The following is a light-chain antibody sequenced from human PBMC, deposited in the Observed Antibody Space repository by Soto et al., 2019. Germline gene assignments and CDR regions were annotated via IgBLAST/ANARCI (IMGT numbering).Light chain of an antibody. J-gene: IGKJ5*01. CDR3: QQYNDSFPYT. Sequence: DIQMTQSPSTLSASVGDRVTITCRASQSISSWLAWYQQKPGTAPKLLIYKASTLESGVPSRFSGSRSGTEFTLTVSSLQPDDSANYYCQQYNDSFPYTFGQGTRLEIK. CDR1: QSISSW. V-gene: IGKV1-5*03. CDR2: KAS.